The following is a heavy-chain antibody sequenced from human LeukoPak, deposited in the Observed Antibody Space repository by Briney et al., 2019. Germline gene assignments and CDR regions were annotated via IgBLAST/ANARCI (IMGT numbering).Heavy chain of an antibody. Sequence: GGSLRLSCAASGFTFSSYSMNWVRQAPGKGLEWVSAISGSGGSTYYADSVKGRFTISRDNSKNTLYLQMNSLRAEDTAVYYCAKNGWELIKGGAFDIWGQGTMVTVSS. D-gene: IGHD1-26*01. J-gene: IGHJ3*02. V-gene: IGHV3-23*01. CDR1: GFTFSSYS. CDR2: ISGSGGST. CDR3: AKNGWELIKGGAFDI.